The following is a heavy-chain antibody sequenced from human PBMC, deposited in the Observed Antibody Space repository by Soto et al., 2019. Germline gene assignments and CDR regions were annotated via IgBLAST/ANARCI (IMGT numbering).Heavy chain of an antibody. J-gene: IGHJ4*02. CDR2: ISWNSGSI. V-gene: IGHV3-9*01. CDR1: GFTFDDYA. CDR3: AKDMEYDFWSGYSLDY. Sequence: EVQLVESGGGLVQPGRSLRLSCAASGFTFDDYAMHWVRQAPGKGLEWVSGISWNSGSIGYADSVKGRFTISRDNXKXXLYLQMNSLRAEDTALYYCAKDMEYDFWSGYSLDYWGQGTLVTVSS. D-gene: IGHD3-3*01.